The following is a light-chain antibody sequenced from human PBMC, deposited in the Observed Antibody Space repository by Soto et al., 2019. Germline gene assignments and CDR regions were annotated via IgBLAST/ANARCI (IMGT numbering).Light chain of an antibody. Sequence: EIVLTQFPATLSLSPGERATLSCRASQSVSTYLAWFQQVPGQAPRLLIYGASNRATGIPDRFSGSGSGTDFTLTISRLEPEDFAVYYCQQYGSSGTFGQGTKVDIK. CDR2: GAS. CDR1: QSVSTY. V-gene: IGKV3-20*01. J-gene: IGKJ1*01. CDR3: QQYGSSGT.